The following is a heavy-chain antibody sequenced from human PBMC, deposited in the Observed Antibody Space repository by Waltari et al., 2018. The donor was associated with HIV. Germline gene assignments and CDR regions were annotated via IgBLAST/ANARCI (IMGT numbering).Heavy chain of an antibody. V-gene: IGHV7-4-1*02. J-gene: IGHJ4*02. D-gene: IGHD6-19*01. CDR1: GYTFTRFT. CDR2: IDTDTGNP. CDR3: ARRDASGWFSFDY. Sequence: QVQLVQSGSEFKKPGASVKVSCTASGYTFTRFTLSWVRQAPGQGLEWMGWIDTDTGNPTYAQGFTGRFVLSLDTSVSTAYLQISSLKAEDTAVYYCARRDASGWFSFDYWGQGTLVTVSS.